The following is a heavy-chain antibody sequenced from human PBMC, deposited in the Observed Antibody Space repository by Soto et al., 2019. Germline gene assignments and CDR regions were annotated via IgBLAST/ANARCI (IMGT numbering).Heavy chain of an antibody. J-gene: IGHJ4*02. Sequence: GGSLRLSCVASGFTFSYYTMSWVRQAPGKGLEWVSAISGSGGSTYYADSVKGRFTISRDNSKNTLYLQMNSLRAEDTAVYYCAKTEKGYCSGGSCLQIDYWGQGTLVTVSS. D-gene: IGHD2-15*01. CDR3: AKTEKGYCSGGSCLQIDY. V-gene: IGHV3-23*01. CDR2: ISGSGGST. CDR1: GFTFSYYT.